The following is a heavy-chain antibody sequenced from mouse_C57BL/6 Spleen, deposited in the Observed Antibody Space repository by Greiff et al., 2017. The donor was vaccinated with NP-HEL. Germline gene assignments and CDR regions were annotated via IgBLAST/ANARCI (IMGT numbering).Heavy chain of an antibody. D-gene: IGHD1-1*01. V-gene: IGHV1-64*01. CDR2: IHPNSGST. Sequence: QVQLQQPGAELVKPGASVKLSCKASGYTFTSYWMHWVKQRPGQGLEWIGMIHPNSGSTNYNEKFKSKATLTVAKSSSTAYMQLSSLTSEDSAVYYCAREGDYYGSSYGVFAYWGQGTLVTVSA. CDR3: AREGDYYGSSYGVFAY. CDR1: GYTFTSYW. J-gene: IGHJ3*01.